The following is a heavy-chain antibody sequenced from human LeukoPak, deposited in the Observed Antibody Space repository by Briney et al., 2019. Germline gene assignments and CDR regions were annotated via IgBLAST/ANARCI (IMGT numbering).Heavy chain of an antibody. CDR2: ISYSGST. J-gene: IGHJ3*02. CDR3: ARRNGGKSFDI. V-gene: IGHV4-39*01. D-gene: IGHD4-23*01. Sequence: PSETLSLTCTVSGGSISSNSYYWGWIRQPPGKGLEWIATISYSGSTYYNPSLKSRVTISVDTSKNQFSLKLSSVTAADTAVYYCARRNGGKSFDIWGQGTMGTVSS. CDR1: GGSISSNSYY.